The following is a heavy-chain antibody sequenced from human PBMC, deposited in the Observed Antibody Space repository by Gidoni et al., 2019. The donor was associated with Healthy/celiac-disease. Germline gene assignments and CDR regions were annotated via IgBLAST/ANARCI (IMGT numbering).Heavy chain of an antibody. CDR3: ARLGYCSSTSCYRNLEDY. CDR1: GGSFRGYS. V-gene: IGHV4-34*01. J-gene: IGHJ4*02. CDR2: INHSGSP. Sequence: QVQLQQWGAGLLKPSETMSLTCAVYGGSFRGYSWSWIRQPPGKGLEWIGEINHSGSPNYNPSLKSRVTISLDTSKNQFSLKLSSVTAADTAVYYCARLGYCSSTSCYRNLEDYWGQGTLVTVSS. D-gene: IGHD2-2*01.